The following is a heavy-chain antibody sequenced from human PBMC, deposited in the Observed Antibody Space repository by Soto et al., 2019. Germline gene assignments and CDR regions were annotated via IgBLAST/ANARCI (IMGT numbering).Heavy chain of an antibody. J-gene: IGHJ6*02. CDR3: ARGALPYGVTIFGVVRNYYGMDV. Sequence: ASVKVSCKASGYTFTSYDTNWVRQATGQGLEWMGWMNPNSGNTGYAQKFQGRVTMTRNTSISTAYMELSSLRSEDTAVYYCARGALPYGVTIFGVVRNYYGMDVWGQGTTVTVSS. V-gene: IGHV1-8*01. CDR1: GYTFTSYD. CDR2: MNPNSGNT. D-gene: IGHD3-3*01.